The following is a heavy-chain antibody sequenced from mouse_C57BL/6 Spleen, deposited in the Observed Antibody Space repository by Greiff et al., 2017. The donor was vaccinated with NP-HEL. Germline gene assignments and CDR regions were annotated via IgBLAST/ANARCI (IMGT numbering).Heavy chain of an antibody. V-gene: IGHV1-53*01. CDR1: GYTFTSYW. J-gene: IGHJ2*01. CDR2: INPSNGGT. D-gene: IGHD1-1*01. CDR3: ARYTAVATDYFDY. Sequence: QVQLKQPGTELVKPGASVKLSCKASGYTFTSYWMHWVKQRPGQGLEWIGNINPSNGGTNYNEKFKSKATLTVDKSSSTAYMQLSSLTSEDSAVYYCARYTAVATDYFDYWGQGTTLTVSS.